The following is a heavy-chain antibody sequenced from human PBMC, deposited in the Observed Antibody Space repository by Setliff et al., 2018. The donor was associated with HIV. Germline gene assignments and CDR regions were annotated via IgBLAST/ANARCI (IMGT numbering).Heavy chain of an antibody. CDR1: GYTFTSYD. CDR3: ARGQYCGGDCYSV. D-gene: IGHD2-21*02. J-gene: IGHJ4*02. V-gene: IGHV1-8*01. Sequence: VASVKVSCKASGYTFTSYDINWVRQATGQGLEWMGWMNPNSGNTGYAQKFKGRVTMTRDTSISTAYMELSRLRSDDTAVYYCARGQYCGGDCYSVWGQGTLVTVSS. CDR2: MNPNSGNT.